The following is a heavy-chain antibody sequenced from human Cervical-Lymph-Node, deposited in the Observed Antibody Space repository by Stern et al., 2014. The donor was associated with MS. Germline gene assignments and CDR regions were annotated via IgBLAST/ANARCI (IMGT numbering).Heavy chain of an antibody. Sequence: VQLVESGAEVKKPGASVKVSCEASGYTFTSNGITWMRQAPGQGLEWVGWISAYNGDTKHAQKLQGRDTMTTDTSTSTAYMELRSLRSDDTAVYYCARDSHDYYRYGMDVWGQGTTVTVSS. CDR1: GYTFTSNG. CDR2: ISAYNGDT. J-gene: IGHJ6*02. V-gene: IGHV1-18*04. CDR3: ARDSHDYYRYGMDV.